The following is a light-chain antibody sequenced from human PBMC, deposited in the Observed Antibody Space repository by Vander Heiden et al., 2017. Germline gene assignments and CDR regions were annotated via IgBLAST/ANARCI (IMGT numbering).Light chain of an antibody. V-gene: IGLV3-25*03. CDR3: QSADSSGARGV. CDR1: ALPKQY. J-gene: IGLJ3*02. CDR2: KDT. Sequence: SYELTQPPSVSVSPGQTARITCSGDALPKQYAYWYQQKPGQAPVLVIYKDTERPSGIPERFSGSSSRTTVTLTISGVQSEDEADYYCQSADSSGARGVFGGGTKLTVL.